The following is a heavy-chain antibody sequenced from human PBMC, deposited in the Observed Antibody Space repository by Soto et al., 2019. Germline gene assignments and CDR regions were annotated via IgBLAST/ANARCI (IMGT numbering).Heavy chain of an antibody. J-gene: IGHJ4*02. V-gene: IGHV3-30*18. Sequence: QVQLVESGGGVVQPEKSLRLSCAASGFTFSSYGMHWVRQAPGKGLEWVALISYHGSNKYYADSVEGRFTISRDNSKNTLYLQMNSLRAEDTAIYYCAKSTAILGYCSVGRCPFDNWGQGTLVTVSS. CDR2: ISYHGSNK. D-gene: IGHD2-15*01. CDR1: GFTFSSYG. CDR3: AKSTAILGYCSVGRCPFDN.